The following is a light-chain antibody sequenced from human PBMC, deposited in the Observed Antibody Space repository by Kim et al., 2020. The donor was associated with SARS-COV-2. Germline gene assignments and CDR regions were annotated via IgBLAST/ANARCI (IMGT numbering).Light chain of an antibody. CDR3: QSYDLSLSGAV. CDR2: ENN. CDR1: SSNIGAPYD. V-gene: IGLV1-40*01. J-gene: IGLJ1*01. Sequence: QSVLTQPPSVSGAPGQRVTISCAGSSSNIGAPYDVHWYQQFPGTAPKLLIYENNNRPSGVSDRFSGSKSGTSAYLAITGLQAEDEADYYCQSYDLSLSGAVFGTGTKVTVL.